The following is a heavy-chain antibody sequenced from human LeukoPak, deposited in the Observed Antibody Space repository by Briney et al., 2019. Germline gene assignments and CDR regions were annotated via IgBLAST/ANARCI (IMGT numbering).Heavy chain of an antibody. CDR2: IIPIFGTA. CDR3: ARDRYYYDSSSYFSAFDT. CDR1: GGTFSSYA. D-gene: IGHD3-22*01. J-gene: IGHJ3*02. Sequence: SVKVSCKASGGTFSSYAISWVRQAPGQGLEWMGGIIPIFGTANYAQKFQGRVTITADESTSTAYMELSSLRSEDTAVYYCARDRYYYDSSSYFSAFDTWGQGTMVTVSS. V-gene: IGHV1-69*13.